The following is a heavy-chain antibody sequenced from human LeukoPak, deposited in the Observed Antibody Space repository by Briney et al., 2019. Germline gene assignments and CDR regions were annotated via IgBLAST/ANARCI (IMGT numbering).Heavy chain of an antibody. CDR1: AFTFSGHW. J-gene: IGHJ4*02. Sequence: GGSLRLSCEGSAFTFSGHWMNWVRQTPGKGLEWVASIKEDGSERQYVDSVKGRFSISRDNTKGSLFLQLNSLRAEDTAVYYCAKTRDILTGRQYYFDYWGQGTLVTVSS. V-gene: IGHV3-7*03. CDR2: IKEDGSER. D-gene: IGHD3-9*01. CDR3: AKTRDILTGRQYYFDY.